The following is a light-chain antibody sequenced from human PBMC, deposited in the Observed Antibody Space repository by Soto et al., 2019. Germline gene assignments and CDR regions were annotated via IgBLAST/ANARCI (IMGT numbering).Light chain of an antibody. CDR2: DAS. CDR1: QSITIW. Sequence: DIQMTQSPSTLSASAGDRVTITCRASQSITIWLAWYQQKPGKAPKLLIYDASTLESGVPSRFSGSGSGTDFTLTISSLQPEDFATYYCLQDYNYPLTFGGGTKVDIK. CDR3: LQDYNYPLT. J-gene: IGKJ4*01. V-gene: IGKV1-5*01.